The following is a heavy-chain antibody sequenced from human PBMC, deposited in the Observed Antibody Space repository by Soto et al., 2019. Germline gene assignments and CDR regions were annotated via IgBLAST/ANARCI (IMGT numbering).Heavy chain of an antibody. CDR3: AKRAAVITMRVDASGY. V-gene: IGHV5-51*01. CDR1: GYSLTSYW. Sequence: PGESLKISCKVSGYSLTSYWIGWVRQMPGKCLEWMGIIYPGDSDTRYSPSFQGQITISADKSISTAYLQWSSLNAPDTAGYYFAKRAAVITMRVDASGYWGQGTLVTVSS. CDR2: IYPGDSDT. J-gene: IGHJ4*02. D-gene: IGHD3-22*01.